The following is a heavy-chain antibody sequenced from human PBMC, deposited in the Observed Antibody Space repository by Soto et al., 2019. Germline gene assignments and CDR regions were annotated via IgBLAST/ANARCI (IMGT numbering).Heavy chain of an antibody. J-gene: IGHJ4*02. CDR2: IDPGSGNP. V-gene: IGHV1-3*01. CDR1: GYTLTDYA. Sequence: ASVKVSCKPSGYTLTDYAIHWVRQAAGQSLEWLAWIDPGSGNPTYSQKFRGRITLSRDSSASTFYMDLNSLTSEDTAVYFCTRDLNGGNPFDYWGRGTLVTVSS. D-gene: IGHD2-8*01. CDR3: TRDLNGGNPFDY.